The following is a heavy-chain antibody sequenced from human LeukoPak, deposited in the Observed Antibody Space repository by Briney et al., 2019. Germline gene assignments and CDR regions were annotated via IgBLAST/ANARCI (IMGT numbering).Heavy chain of an antibody. V-gene: IGHV4-39*07. CDR2: IYYSGST. CDR1: GGSISSSSYY. J-gene: IGHJ4*02. D-gene: IGHD4-11*01. Sequence: PSETLSLTCTVSGGSISSSSYYWGWIRQPPGKGLERIGSIYYSGSTYYHPSLKTRVTISLDTSKSQFSLKLSSVTAADTAVYYCARGTTVITKGATYYFDYWGRGTLVTVSS. CDR3: ARGTTVITKGATYYFDY.